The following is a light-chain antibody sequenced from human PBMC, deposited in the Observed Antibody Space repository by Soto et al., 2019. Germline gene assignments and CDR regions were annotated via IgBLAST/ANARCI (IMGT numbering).Light chain of an antibody. V-gene: IGKV1-9*01. Sequence: DIQLTQSPSFLSASVGDRVTITCRASQDINTYLAWYQQKPGKAPKLLIFAASTLQNGVPSRFSGSGSGTTFTITITSPHPEDFSTYYRLQRKSSPITFGQGTRLEIQ. J-gene: IGKJ5*01. CDR2: AAS. CDR1: QDINTY. CDR3: LQRKSSPIT.